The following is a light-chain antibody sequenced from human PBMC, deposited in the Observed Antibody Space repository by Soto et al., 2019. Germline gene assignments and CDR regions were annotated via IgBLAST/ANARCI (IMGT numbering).Light chain of an antibody. CDR1: SIDVGGYNY. J-gene: IGLJ1*01. CDR2: DVT. V-gene: IGLV2-14*01. Sequence: QSALTQPASVSGSRGQSITISCTGTSIDVGGYNYVSWYQQHPDKAPKLMIYDVTNRPSGVSNRFSGSKSGNTASPTISGLQAEDEADYFCSLYSSTSTLYVFGTGTKVSVL. CDR3: SLYSSTSTLYV.